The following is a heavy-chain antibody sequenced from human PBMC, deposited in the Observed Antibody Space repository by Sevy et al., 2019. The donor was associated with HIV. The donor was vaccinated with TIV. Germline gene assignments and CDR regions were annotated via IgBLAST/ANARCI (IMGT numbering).Heavy chain of an antibody. J-gene: IGHJ3*02. V-gene: IGHV3-53*01. D-gene: IGHD3-22*01. CDR2: IFSGGGT. CDR3: ARGATFYSDSSGRVLSVLGAFDI. Sequence: GGSLRLSCAASGFTVSSNYVSWVRQAPGKGLEWVSIIFSGGGTYYADSVQGRFTISRDNSKNMGYLQMNGLRAEDTAVFYCARGATFYSDSSGRVLSVLGAFDIWGRGTMVTVSS. CDR1: GFTVSSNY.